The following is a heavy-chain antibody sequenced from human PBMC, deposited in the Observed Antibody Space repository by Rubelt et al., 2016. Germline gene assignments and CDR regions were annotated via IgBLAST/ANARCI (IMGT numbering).Heavy chain of an antibody. V-gene: IGHV3-11*06. Sequence: GRFTISRDNAKNSLYLQMNSLRAEDTAVYYCARGGYSSSWYEGYYYYYGMDVWGQGTTVTVSS. J-gene: IGHJ6*02. D-gene: IGHD6-13*01. CDR3: ARGGYSSSWYEGYYYYYGMDV.